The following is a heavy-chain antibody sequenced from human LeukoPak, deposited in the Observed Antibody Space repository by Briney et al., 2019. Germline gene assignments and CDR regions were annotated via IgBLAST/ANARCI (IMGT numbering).Heavy chain of an antibody. CDR1: GYSFTGYY. V-gene: IGHV1-2*02. CDR2: INPNSGGT. D-gene: IGHD2-2*02. Sequence: ASVKVSCKASGYSFTGYYIHWVRQVPGQGLEWMGWINPNSGGTNYAQKFQGRVTMTRDTSISTAYMELSRLRSDDTAVYYCARGDIVVLPAGIPHNWFDPWGQGTLVTVSS. CDR3: ARGDIVVLPAGIPHNWFDP. J-gene: IGHJ5*02.